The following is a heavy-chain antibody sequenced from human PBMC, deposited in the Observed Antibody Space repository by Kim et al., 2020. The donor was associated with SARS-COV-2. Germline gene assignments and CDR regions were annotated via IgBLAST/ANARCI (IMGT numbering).Heavy chain of an antibody. D-gene: IGHD3-10*01. V-gene: IGHV3-74*01. J-gene: IGHJ4*02. Sequence: EDSVKGRFTITRDYAKNTLYLQMNRLRDDDAAVYYCAKTVGVLFSDYYGYWGQGTLVTVSS. CDR3: AKTVGVLFSDYYGY.